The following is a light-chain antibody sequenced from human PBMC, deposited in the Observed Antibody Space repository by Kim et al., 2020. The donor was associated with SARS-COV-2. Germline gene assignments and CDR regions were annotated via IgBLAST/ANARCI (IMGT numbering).Light chain of an antibody. CDR1: QSVGNN. CDR3: QQYNNWPPLT. V-gene: IGKV3-15*01. Sequence: SPGEEAALSCRASQSVGNNLAWYQQKPGQAPRLLIYGASTRATGIPARIYGSGSGTEFTLSISSLQSEDSAVYYCQQYNNWPPLTFGGGTKLEI. CDR2: GAS. J-gene: IGKJ4*01.